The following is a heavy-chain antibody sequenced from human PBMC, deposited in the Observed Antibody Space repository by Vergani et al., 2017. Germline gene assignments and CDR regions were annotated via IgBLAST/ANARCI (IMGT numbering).Heavy chain of an antibody. CDR3: ARESFYYGSGVGPPAYYYDYMDV. D-gene: IGHD3-10*01. CDR2: IYTSGST. Sequence: QVQLQESGPGLVKPSETLSLTCTVSGGSISSYYWSWIRQPAGKGLEWIGRIYTSGSTNYNPSLKSRVTMSVDTSKNQFSLKLSSVTAADTAVYYCARESFYYGSGVGPPAYYYDYMDVWGKGTTVTVSS. V-gene: IGHV4-4*07. CDR1: GGSISSYY. J-gene: IGHJ6*03.